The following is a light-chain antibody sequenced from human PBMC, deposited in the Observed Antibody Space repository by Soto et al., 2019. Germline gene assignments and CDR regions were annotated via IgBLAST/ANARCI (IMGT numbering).Light chain of an antibody. Sequence: QSVLAQPASVSGSPGQSITISCSGTDRDIGDYNYVSCYQQLPGRAPKLMIYEVSNRPSGVSNRFSASKSGNTASLTISGLQAEDEADYYCSSYTTRSTHVFGTGTKVTVL. CDR2: EVS. V-gene: IGLV2-14*01. CDR3: SSYTTRSTHV. CDR1: DRDIGDYNY. J-gene: IGLJ1*01.